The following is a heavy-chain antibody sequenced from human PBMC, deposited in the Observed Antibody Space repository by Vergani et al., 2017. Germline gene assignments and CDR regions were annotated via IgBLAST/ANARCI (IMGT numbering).Heavy chain of an antibody. CDR3: ARGVAPFWSGYRNWFDP. CDR2: INHSVST. Sequence: QVQLQPWGAGLLKPSETLSLTCAVYGGSFSGYYWSWIRQPPGKGLEWIGEINHSVSTNYNPSLKSRVTISVDTSKNQFSLKLSSVTAADTAVYYCARGVAPFWSGYRNWFDPWGQGTLVTVSS. CDR1: GGSFSGYY. V-gene: IGHV4-34*01. D-gene: IGHD3-3*01. J-gene: IGHJ5*02.